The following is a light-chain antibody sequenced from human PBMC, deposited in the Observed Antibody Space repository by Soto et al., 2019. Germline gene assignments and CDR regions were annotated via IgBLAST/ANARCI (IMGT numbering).Light chain of an antibody. Sequence: DIQMTQSPSSLSVSVGDRVTITCRASQRVGKYLAWFQQKPGRAPESLIYEISKLQTGVPSKFSGSESETYFALTINSLQPEDSATYYCQQYHTYPRTFGQGTRLEIK. CDR2: EIS. CDR1: QRVGKY. J-gene: IGKJ5*01. CDR3: QQYHTYPRT. V-gene: IGKV1-16*02.